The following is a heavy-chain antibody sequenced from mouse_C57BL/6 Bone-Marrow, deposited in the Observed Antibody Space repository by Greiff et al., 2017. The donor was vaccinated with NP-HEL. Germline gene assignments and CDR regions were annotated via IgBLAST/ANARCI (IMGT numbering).Heavy chain of an antibody. CDR1: GYSITSGYY. Sequence: EVKLLESGPGLVKPSQSLSLTCSVTGYSITSGYYWNWLRQFPGNKLEWMGYISYDGSNNYNPSLKNRISITRDTSKNQFFLKLNSVTTEDTATYYCARGEDYAMDYWGQGTSVTVAS. J-gene: IGHJ4*01. V-gene: IGHV3-6*01. CDR2: ISYDGSN. CDR3: ARGEDYAMDY.